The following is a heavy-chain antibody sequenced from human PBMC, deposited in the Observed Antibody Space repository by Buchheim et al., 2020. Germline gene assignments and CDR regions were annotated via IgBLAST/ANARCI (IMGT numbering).Heavy chain of an antibody. J-gene: IGHJ6*02. CDR1: GYTFTSYY. Sequence: QVQLVQSGAEVKKPGASVKVSCKASGYTFTSYYMHWVRQAPGQGLEWMGIINPSGGSTSYAQKFQGRVTMTRDTSTSTVYMELSSLISEDNAVYYWARDVRIVAVVAAHYYYYGMDVWGQGTT. CDR3: ARDVRIVAVVAAHYYYYGMDV. V-gene: IGHV1-46*01. D-gene: IGHD2-15*01. CDR2: INPSGGST.